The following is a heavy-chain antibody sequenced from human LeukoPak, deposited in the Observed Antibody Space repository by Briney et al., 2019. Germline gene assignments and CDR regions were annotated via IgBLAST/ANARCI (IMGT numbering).Heavy chain of an antibody. CDR3: ARPYYYYYGMDV. Sequence: ASVKVSCKASGGTFSSYAISWVRQAPGQGLEWMGGIIPIFGTANYAQKFQGRVTITADESTSTAYMELRSLRSDDTAVYYCARPYYYYYGMDVWGQGTTVTVSS. J-gene: IGHJ6*02. V-gene: IGHV1-69*13. CDR1: GGTFSSYA. CDR2: IIPIFGTA.